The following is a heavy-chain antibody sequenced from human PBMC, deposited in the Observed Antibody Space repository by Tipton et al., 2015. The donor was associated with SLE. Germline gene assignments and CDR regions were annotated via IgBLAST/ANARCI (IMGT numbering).Heavy chain of an antibody. J-gene: IGHJ4*02. CDR3: ARADGATGLDY. D-gene: IGHD5-12*01. Sequence: TLSLTCSVSGGSISSNYWIWIRQPPGKGLEWIGYISDRGGTNYNPSLKSRLTISVDPAKNQFSLKVNSATAADTAVYYCARADGATGLDYWGQGILVTVSS. CDR1: GGSISSNY. V-gene: IGHV4-59*12. CDR2: ISDRGGT.